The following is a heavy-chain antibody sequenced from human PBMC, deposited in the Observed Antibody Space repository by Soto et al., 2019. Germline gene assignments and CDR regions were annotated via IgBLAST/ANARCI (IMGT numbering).Heavy chain of an antibody. Sequence: VSSVKVSCKASGYTCTSYGISWVRPAPGRGLVWMVGISAYDGNTNYAQKLQGRVTMTTDTSTSTAYMELRSLRSDDTAVYYCARDLMRQYSSCWSPPHPHYYGMDVWGQGTTVTVSS. CDR2: ISAYDGNT. D-gene: IGHD6-13*01. J-gene: IGHJ6*02. V-gene: IGHV1-18*04. CDR3: ARDLMRQYSSCWSPPHPHYYGMDV. CDR1: GYTCTSYG.